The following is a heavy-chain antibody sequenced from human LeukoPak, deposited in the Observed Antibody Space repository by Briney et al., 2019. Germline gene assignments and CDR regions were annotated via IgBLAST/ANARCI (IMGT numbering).Heavy chain of an antibody. J-gene: IGHJ4*02. CDR3: ARSLPYGTTWYGRSDF. V-gene: IGHV3-7*03. D-gene: IGHD6-13*01. CDR1: GFTFTSYW. CDR2: IRQDGDTK. Sequence: GGSLRLSCVASGFTFTSYWMSWVRQAPGKGLEWVANIRQDGDTKYYVDSVKGRFTISRDNAMNSLYLQMNSLRAEDTAIYYCARSLPYGTTWYGRSDFWGQGTLVTVSS.